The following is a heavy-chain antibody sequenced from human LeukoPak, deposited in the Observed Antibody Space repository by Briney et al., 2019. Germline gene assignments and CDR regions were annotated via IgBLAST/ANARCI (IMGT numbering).Heavy chain of an antibody. V-gene: IGHV4-39*01. CDR3: ARHTRPGYSGYENAFHS. CDR1: GGSISRSSYY. J-gene: IGHJ3*02. Sequence: PSETLSLTFTLSGGSISRSSYYWAWIRQPPGKGLEWIGNLYDSGSTHYNPSLRSRVTISADTSKNQFSLMLSSVTAADTAVYYCARHTRPGYSGYENAFHSWGQGTLVTVSS. CDR2: LYDSGST. D-gene: IGHD5-12*01.